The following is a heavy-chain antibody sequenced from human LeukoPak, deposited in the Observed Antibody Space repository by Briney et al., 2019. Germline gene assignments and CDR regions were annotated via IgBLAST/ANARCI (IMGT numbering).Heavy chain of an antibody. CDR1: GFTFSSYA. Sequence: GRSLRLSCAASGFTFSSYAMHWVRQAPGKGLEWVAVISYDGSNKYYADSVKGRFTISRDNSKNTLYLQMNSLRAEDTAVYYCARDRLPRDNWFDPWGQGTLVTVSS. V-gene: IGHV3-30-3*01. J-gene: IGHJ5*02. CDR3: ARDRLPRDNWFDP. D-gene: IGHD2-15*01. CDR2: ISYDGSNK.